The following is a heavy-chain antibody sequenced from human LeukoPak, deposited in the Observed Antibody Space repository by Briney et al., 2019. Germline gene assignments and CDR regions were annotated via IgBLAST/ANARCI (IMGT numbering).Heavy chain of an antibody. Sequence: SQTLSLTCTVSGGSISSGGYYWSWIRQHPGKSLEWIWYIYYSGSTYYNPSLKSRVTISVDTSKNQFSLKLSSVTAADTAVYYCARSKGGTFDYWGQGTLVTVSS. CDR1: GGSISSGGYY. D-gene: IGHD3-16*01. J-gene: IGHJ4*02. CDR2: IYYSGST. V-gene: IGHV4-31*03. CDR3: ARSKGGTFDY.